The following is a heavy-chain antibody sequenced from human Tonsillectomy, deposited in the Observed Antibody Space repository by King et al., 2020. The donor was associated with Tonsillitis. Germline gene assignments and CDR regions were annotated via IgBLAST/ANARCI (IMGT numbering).Heavy chain of an antibody. D-gene: IGHD6-19*01. V-gene: IGHV3-49*03. CDR2: IRSKAYGGTP. CDR1: GFTFRDYA. CDR3: TRDPPHPSGWLPDRPYNWFDP. Sequence: QLVQSGGGLVQPGRSLRLSCSASGFTFRDYAMSWFRQAPGKGLEWVGLIRSKAYGGTPEYAASVKGRFTISRDDSKSIAYLQMNSLKTEDTAVYYCTRDPPHPSGWLPDRPYNWFDPWGQGTLVTVSS. J-gene: IGHJ5*02.